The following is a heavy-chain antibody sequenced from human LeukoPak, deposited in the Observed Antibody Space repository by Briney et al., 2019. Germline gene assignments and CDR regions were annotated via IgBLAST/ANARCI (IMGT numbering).Heavy chain of an antibody. Sequence: SETLSLTCTVSGASISSYYWSWLRQPAGKGLEWIGRVYSSGSTNYNIFLKSRVTISVDTSKSQFSMKLNSVTAAETADYYCARYLGSGTRIVDYWGQGILVTVSS. J-gene: IGHJ4*02. CDR1: GASISSYY. CDR2: VYSSGST. V-gene: IGHV4-4*07. D-gene: IGHD2-15*01. CDR3: ARYLGSGTRIVDY.